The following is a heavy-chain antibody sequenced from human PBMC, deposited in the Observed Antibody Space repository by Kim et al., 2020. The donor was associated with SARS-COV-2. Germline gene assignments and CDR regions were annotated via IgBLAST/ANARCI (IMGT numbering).Heavy chain of an antibody. Sequence: ASVKVSCKAAGYTFTSYDINWVRQAPGQGLEWMGWMNPISGIADYAQKFQGRVTMTTDTSTNTAYMELSGLRFEDTAFYYFARGGCSATFGLHFCYYG. V-gene: IGHV1-8*02. J-gene: IGHJ6*01. D-gene: IGHD2-21*01. CDR3: ARGGCSATFGLHFCYYG. CDR1: GYTFTSYD. CDR2: MNPISGIA.